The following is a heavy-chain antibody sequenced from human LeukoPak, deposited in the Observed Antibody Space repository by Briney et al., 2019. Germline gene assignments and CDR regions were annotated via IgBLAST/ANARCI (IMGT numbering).Heavy chain of an antibody. CDR3: ARVMEMSTNPRFDY. Sequence: PGGSLRLSCVASGFTFGNYAMGWVRQAPGKGLEWISGLNGSGGNTYYADSVKGRFTISRDNSKNTLYLQMNSLRAEDTAVYYCARVMEMSTNPRFDYWGRGTLVTVSS. V-gene: IGHV3-23*01. CDR2: LNGSGGNT. J-gene: IGHJ4*02. CDR1: GFTFGNYA. D-gene: IGHD5-24*01.